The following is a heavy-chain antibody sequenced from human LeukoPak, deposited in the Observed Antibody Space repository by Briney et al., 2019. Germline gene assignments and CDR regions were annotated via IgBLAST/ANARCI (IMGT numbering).Heavy chain of an antibody. V-gene: IGHV4-31*02. J-gene: IGHJ5*02. CDR3: ARGRKTGRSGFDP. D-gene: IGHD1-1*01. Sequence: SWVRQAPGKGLEWVGYIYYSGSTYYNPSLKSRVTISVDTSKNQFSLKLSSVTAADTAVYYCARGRKTGRSGFDPWGQGTLVTVSS. CDR2: IYYSGST.